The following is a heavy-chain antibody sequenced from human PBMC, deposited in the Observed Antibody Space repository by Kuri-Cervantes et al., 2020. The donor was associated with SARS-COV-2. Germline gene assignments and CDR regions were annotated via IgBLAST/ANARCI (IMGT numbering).Heavy chain of an antibody. V-gene: IGHV3-23*01. CDR1: GFTFSSYA. D-gene: IGHD2-15*01. CDR2: ISGSGGST. J-gene: IGHJ3*02. Sequence: GESLKISCAAFGFTFSSYAMSWVRQTPGKGLEWVSTISGSGGSTYYADSVKGRFTISRDNSKNTLYLQMNSLRAEDTAVYYCARPQGYCSGGSCPDAFDIWGQGTMVTVSS. CDR3: ARPQGYCSGGSCPDAFDI.